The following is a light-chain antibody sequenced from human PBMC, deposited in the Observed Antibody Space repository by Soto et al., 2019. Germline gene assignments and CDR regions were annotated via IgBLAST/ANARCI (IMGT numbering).Light chain of an antibody. V-gene: IGLV2-14*03. CDR1: SSDVGGYRY. Sequence: QSALTQPASVSGSRGQSITISCTGTSSDVGGYRYVSWYQHHPGKAPKVMIFDVGSRPSGVSNRFSGSKSGNTASLTISGLQAEDEADYYCSSYTSSNTVVFGGGTKLTVL. J-gene: IGLJ2*01. CDR3: SSYTSSNTVV. CDR2: DVG.